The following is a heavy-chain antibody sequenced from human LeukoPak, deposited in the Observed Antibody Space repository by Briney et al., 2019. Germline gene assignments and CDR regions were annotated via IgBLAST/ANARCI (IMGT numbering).Heavy chain of an antibody. CDR3: AKGRTGYNPLDY. V-gene: IGHV1-69*05. J-gene: IGHJ4*02. CDR2: IIPIFGTA. CDR1: GGTFSSYA. D-gene: IGHD5-24*01. Sequence: GASVKVSCKASGGTFSSYAISWVRQAPGQGLEWMGGIIPIFGTANYAQKFQGRVTITTDESTSTAYMELSSLRSEDTAVYYCAKGRTGYNPLDYGGQETLVTVSS.